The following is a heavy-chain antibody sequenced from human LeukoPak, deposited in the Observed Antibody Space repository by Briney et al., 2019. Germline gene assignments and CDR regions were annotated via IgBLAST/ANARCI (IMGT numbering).Heavy chain of an antibody. CDR2: IYYSGST. D-gene: IGHD6-13*01. V-gene: IGHV4-59*01. Sequence: SETLSLTCTVSGGSISSYYWSWIRQPPGKGLEWIGYIYYSGSTNYNPSLKSRVTISVDTSKNQFSLKLSSVTAADTAVYYCARVRYSSSWYSGWFDPWGQETLVTVSS. J-gene: IGHJ5*02. CDR3: ARVRYSSSWYSGWFDP. CDR1: GGSISSYY.